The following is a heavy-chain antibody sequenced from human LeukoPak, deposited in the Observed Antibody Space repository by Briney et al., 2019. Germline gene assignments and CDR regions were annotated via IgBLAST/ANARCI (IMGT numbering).Heavy chain of an antibody. Sequence: GGSLRLSCAASGFTFSSYGMHWVRQAPGKGLEWVAFIRYDGSNKYYADSVKGRFTISRDNSKNTLYLQMNSLRAEDTAVYYCAKDRARYSPGYQLPKDYWGQGTLVTVSS. CDR1: GFTFSSYG. CDR2: IRYDGSNK. D-gene: IGHD2-2*01. CDR3: AKDRARYSPGYQLPKDY. V-gene: IGHV3-30*02. J-gene: IGHJ4*02.